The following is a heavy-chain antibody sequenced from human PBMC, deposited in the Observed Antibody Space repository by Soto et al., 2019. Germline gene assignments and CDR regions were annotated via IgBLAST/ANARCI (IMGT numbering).Heavy chain of an antibody. CDR2: IYWDDDK. D-gene: IGHD3-10*01. Sequence: QITLKESGPTLVKPTQTLTLTCTFSGFSLSTSGVGVGWIRQPPGKALEWLTLIYWDDDKRYSPFLKSRLPITTDTSKTRVVLTMTNMDPVDPATYHCAHSWYYGSGSQRYNWFDPWGKGTLVTVSS. CDR1: GFSLSTSGVG. J-gene: IGHJ5*02. CDR3: AHSWYYGSGSQRYNWFDP. V-gene: IGHV2-5*02.